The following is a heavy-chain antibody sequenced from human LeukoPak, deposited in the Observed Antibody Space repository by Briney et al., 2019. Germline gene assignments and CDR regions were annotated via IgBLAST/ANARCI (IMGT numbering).Heavy chain of an antibody. J-gene: IGHJ3*02. CDR3: AKAINGLEDAFDI. V-gene: IGHV3-64*01. D-gene: IGHD3/OR15-3a*01. CDR1: GFTFSSYA. Sequence: PGGSLRLSCAASGFTFSSYAMHWVRQAPGKGLEYVSAISSNGGSTYYANSVKGRFTISRDNSKNTLYLQMGSLRAEDMAVYYCAKAINGLEDAFDIWGQGTMVTVSS. CDR2: ISSNGGST.